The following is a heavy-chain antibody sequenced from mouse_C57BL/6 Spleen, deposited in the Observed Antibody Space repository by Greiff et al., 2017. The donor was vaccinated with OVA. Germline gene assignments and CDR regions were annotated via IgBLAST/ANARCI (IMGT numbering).Heavy chain of an antibody. CDR3: ARCDYYGSSYGFAY. CDR2: IYPRSGNT. V-gene: IGHV1-81*01. Sequence: QVQLQQPGAELARPGASVKLSCKASGYTFTSYGISWVKQRTGQGLEWIGEIYPRSGNTYYNEKFKGKATLTADKSSSTAYMELRSLTSEDSAVYFCARCDYYGSSYGFAYWGQGTLVTVSA. CDR1: GYTFTSYG. J-gene: IGHJ3*01. D-gene: IGHD1-1*01.